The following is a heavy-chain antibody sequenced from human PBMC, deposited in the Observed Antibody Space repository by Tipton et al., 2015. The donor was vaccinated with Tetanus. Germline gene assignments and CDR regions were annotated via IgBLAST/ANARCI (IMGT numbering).Heavy chain of an antibody. CDR2: IYHNGGT. D-gene: IGHD3-10*01. Sequence: GLVKPSETLSLTCIVSGGSMSGSGHYGAWIRQPPGKGLEWIGFIYHNGGTYYNPSLKSRATISVDRSKNQFSLKLSSVTAADTAVYFCARGGTMVHGVILQDHFYYWGQGTLVTVSS. CDR1: GGSMSGSGHY. J-gene: IGHJ4*02. CDR3: ARGGTMVHGVILQDHFYY. V-gene: IGHV4-30-2*01.